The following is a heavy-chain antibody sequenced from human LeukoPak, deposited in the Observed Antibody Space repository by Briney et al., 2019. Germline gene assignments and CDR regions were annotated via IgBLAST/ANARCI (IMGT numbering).Heavy chain of an antibody. CDR3: ARDSSGYYVFDY. CDR2: INPKNAAT. V-gene: IGHV1-18*04. D-gene: IGHD3-22*01. Sequence: ASVKVSCKASGYTFTGHYIHWVRQAPGQGLEWMGWINPKNAATNYAQKLQGRVTMTTDTSTSTAYMELRSLRSDDTAVYYCARDSSGYYVFDYWGQGTLVTVSS. J-gene: IGHJ4*02. CDR1: GYTFTGHY.